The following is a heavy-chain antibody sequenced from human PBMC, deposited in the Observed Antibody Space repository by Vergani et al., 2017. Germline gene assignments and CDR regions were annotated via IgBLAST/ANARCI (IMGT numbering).Heavy chain of an antibody. Sequence: QVQLVQSGAEVKKPGASVKVSCKASGYTFTSYGISWVRQAPGQGLEWMGWISAYNGNTNYAQKLQGRVTMTTDTSTSTAYMELRSLRADDTAVYYCARTSLGMVRGVIILGLDYWGQGTLVTVSS. CDR3: ARTSLGMVRGVIILGLDY. D-gene: IGHD3-10*01. CDR2: ISAYNGNT. J-gene: IGHJ4*02. CDR1: GYTFTSYG. V-gene: IGHV1-18*01.